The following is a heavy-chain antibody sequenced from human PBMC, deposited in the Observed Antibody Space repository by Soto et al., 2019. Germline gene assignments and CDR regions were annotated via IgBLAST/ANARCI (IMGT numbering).Heavy chain of an antibody. CDR3: ARGYFDSGQGYDL. D-gene: IGHD3-10*01. CDR2: IFTRDSET. V-gene: IGHV5-51*01. J-gene: IGHJ4*02. Sequence: GESLKISCKGPGHLFNNHWIGWVRQTPGKGLEWMGLIFTRDSETKTSPSFQGHVSFSVDNSINTVYLQWTSLKTTDTGIYFCARGYFDSGQGYDLWGQGTLVTVSS. CDR1: GHLFNNHW.